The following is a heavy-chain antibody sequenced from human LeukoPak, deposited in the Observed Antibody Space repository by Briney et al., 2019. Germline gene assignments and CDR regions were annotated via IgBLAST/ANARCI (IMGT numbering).Heavy chain of an antibody. CDR1: GGSFSGYY. J-gene: IGHJ4*02. V-gene: IGHV4-34*01. D-gene: IGHD3-3*01. CDR3: ARGLFTIFGVVIIDGFDY. CDR2: INHSGST. Sequence: SETLSLTCAVYGGSFSGYYWSWIRQPPGKGLEWIGEINHSGSTNYNPSLKSRVTISVDTSKDQFSLKLSSVTAADTAVYYCARGLFTIFGVVIIDGFDYWGQGTLVTVSS.